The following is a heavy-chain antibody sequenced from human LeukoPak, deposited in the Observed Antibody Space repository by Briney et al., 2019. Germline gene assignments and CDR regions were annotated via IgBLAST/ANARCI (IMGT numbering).Heavy chain of an antibody. V-gene: IGHV1-18*01. Sequence: ASVKVSCKASGYTFTSYGISWVRQAPGQGLEWMGWISAYNGNTNYAQKLQGRVTMTTDTSTSTAYMELGSLRSDDTAVYYCAKEIPRDIVVVPAAIPFAFDIWGQGTMVTVSS. CDR2: ISAYNGNT. J-gene: IGHJ3*02. CDR1: GYTFTSYG. CDR3: AKEIPRDIVVVPAAIPFAFDI. D-gene: IGHD2-2*02.